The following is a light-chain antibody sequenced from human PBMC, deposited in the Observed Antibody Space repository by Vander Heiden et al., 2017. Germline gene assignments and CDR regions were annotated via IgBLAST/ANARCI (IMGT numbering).Light chain of an antibody. V-gene: IGLV2-14*01. Sequence: QSALTQPASVSGSPAPSITISCTGTSSDVGGYNYVSWYQQHPGKAPKLMIDEVSNRPSGVSNRFSGSKSGNTASLTISGLQAEDEADYYCSSYTSSSTLVFGGGTKLTVL. CDR3: SSYTSSSTLV. CDR2: EVS. CDR1: SSDVGGYNY. J-gene: IGLJ2*01.